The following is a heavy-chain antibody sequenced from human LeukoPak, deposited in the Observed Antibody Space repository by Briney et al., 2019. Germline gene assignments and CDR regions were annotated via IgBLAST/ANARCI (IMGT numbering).Heavy chain of an antibody. V-gene: IGHV3-74*01. D-gene: IGHD4-17*01. CDR2: IKSDGSST. CDR3: ARDPYAFDY. J-gene: IGHJ4*02. Sequence: GGSLRLSCAASGFTFSSYWMQWVRQVPGKGLVWVARIKSDGSSTSYADSVKGRFTVSRDNAKNSLYLQMNSLSAEDTAVYYCARDPYAFDYWGQGTLVTVSS. CDR1: GFTFSSYW.